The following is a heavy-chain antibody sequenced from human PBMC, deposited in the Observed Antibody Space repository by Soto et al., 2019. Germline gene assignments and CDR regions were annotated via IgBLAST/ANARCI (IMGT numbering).Heavy chain of an antibody. CDR2: IIPIFGTA. J-gene: IGHJ4*02. CDR3: ARDLQIGCSGGSCPPGY. Sequence: GASVKVSCKASGGTFSSYAISWVRQAPGQGLEWMGGIIPIFGTANYAQKFQGRVTITADESTSTAYMELSSLRSEDTAVYYCARDLQIGCSGGSCPPGYWGQGTLVTVSS. D-gene: IGHD2-15*01. CDR1: GGTFSSYA. V-gene: IGHV1-69*13.